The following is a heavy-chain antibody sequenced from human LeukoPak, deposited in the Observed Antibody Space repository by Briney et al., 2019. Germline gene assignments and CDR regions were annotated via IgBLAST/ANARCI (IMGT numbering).Heavy chain of an antibody. CDR1: GFTFSSYW. CDR2: IKQDGSEK. Sequence: GGSLTLSCAASGFTFSSYWVNWVRQAPGKGLEWVAKIKQDGSEKYYVDSVKGRFTVSRDNAKNSLYLQMNSLRAEDTAVYYCARDYGAQRALGYWGQGTLITVSS. J-gene: IGHJ4*02. CDR3: ARDYGAQRALGY. V-gene: IGHV3-7*05. D-gene: IGHD4-17*01.